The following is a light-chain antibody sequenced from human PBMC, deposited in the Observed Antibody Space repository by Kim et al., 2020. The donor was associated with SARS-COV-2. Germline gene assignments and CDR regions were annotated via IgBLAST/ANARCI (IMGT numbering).Light chain of an antibody. CDR2: DAS. Sequence: VLVGDSVTITCRASQGISSALAWYQQTSGKAPKLLIYDASNLESGVPSRFSGSGSGTDFTLTISSVQPEDFATYYCQQFYSYPITFGQGTRLEIK. CDR1: QGISSA. V-gene: IGKV1-13*02. J-gene: IGKJ5*01. CDR3: QQFYSYPIT.